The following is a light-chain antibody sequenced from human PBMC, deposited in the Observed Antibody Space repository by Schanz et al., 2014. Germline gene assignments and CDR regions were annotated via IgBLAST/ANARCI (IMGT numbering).Light chain of an antibody. V-gene: IGKV3D-15*02. CDR2: DAS. CDR1: QSVSSN. Sequence: DIVMTQSPATLSVSPGERATLSCRASQSVSSNLAWYQQKPGQAPRLLIYDASNRATGIPARFSGSGSGTDFTLTISSLEPEDFAVYYCQQYSSSPDTFGQGTKLEIK. J-gene: IGKJ2*01. CDR3: QQYSSSPDT.